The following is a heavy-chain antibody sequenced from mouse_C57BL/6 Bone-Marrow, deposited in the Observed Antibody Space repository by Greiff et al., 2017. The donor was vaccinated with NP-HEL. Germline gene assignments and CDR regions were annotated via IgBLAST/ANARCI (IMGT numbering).Heavy chain of an antibody. J-gene: IGHJ3*01. Sequence: QVQLQQSGAELVRPGASVKLSCKASGYTFTDYYINWVKQRPGQGLEWIARIYPGSGNTYYNEKFKGKATLTAEKSSSTAYMQLSSLTSEDSAVYFCARYYYGGFAYWGQGTLVTVSA. D-gene: IGHD1-2*01. V-gene: IGHV1-76*01. CDR1: GYTFTDYY. CDR2: IYPGSGNT. CDR3: ARYYYGGFAY.